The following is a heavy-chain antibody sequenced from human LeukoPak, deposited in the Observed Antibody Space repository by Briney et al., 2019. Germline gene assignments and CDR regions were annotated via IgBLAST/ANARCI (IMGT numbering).Heavy chain of an antibody. CDR2: IYGGGNI. D-gene: IGHD5-24*01. V-gene: IGHV3-53*01. CDR1: GFTVSSNC. J-gene: IGHJ4*02. CDR3: ARGAGYNYPYYFDY. Sequence: HPGGSLRLSCAASGFTVSSNCMIWVRQAPGKGLEWVSVIYGGGNIYYADTVKGRFTISRDNSKNTLYLQMNSLRAEDTAVYYCARGAGYNYPYYFDYWGQGTLVTVSS.